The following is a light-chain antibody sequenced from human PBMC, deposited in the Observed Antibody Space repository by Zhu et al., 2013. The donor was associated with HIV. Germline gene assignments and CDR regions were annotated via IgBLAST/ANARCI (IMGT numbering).Light chain of an antibody. V-gene: IGKV3-20*01. Sequence: VLTQSPGTLSLSPGERATLSCRASPSVWSNYLAWYQQKPGQPPMLLIFGAFKRATGIPARFSGSGSGTEFTLTISSLQPDDFATYYCQQHNSYPLTFGGGTKVEIK. CDR2: GAF. CDR3: QQHNSYPLT. CDR1: PSVWSNY. J-gene: IGKJ4*01.